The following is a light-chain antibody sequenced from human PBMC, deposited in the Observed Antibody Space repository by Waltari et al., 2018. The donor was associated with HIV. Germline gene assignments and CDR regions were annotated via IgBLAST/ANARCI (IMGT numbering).Light chain of an antibody. CDR3: AAWDDSLNAHVL. CDR1: NYNIGSNT. Sequence: QSVLTQPPSPSGTPGQRLTISCSGRNYNIGSNTLNWYQQRPGTAPKLLIYNNNQAPPAVSDRVSGSNADTSASLAISGLQSEDEADYYCAAWDDSLNAHVLFGGGTKLTVL. J-gene: IGLJ2*01. V-gene: IGLV1-44*01. CDR2: NNN.